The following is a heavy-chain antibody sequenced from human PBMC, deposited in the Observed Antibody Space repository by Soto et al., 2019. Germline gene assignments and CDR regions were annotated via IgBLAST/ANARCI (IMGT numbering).Heavy chain of an antibody. CDR1: GFTFSSYG. J-gene: IGHJ4*02. D-gene: IGHD2-8*01. CDR2: IWYDGSNK. Sequence: QVQLMESGGGVVQPGRSLRLSCAASGFTFSSYGMHWVRQAPGKGLEWVAGIWYDGSNKYYADSVKGRFTISRDNSKNTLYRQMTSLRAEDTAVYYCAREYCTNGVCFFDYWGQGTLVTVSS. V-gene: IGHV3-33*01. CDR3: AREYCTNGVCFFDY.